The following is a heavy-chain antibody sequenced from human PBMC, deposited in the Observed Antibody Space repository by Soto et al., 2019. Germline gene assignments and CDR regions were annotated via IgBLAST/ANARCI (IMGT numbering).Heavy chain of an antibody. CDR1: GYTFTNYG. CDR3: ARDGDRCTSTRCSPWPDTHFDL. J-gene: IGHJ2*01. V-gene: IGHV1-18*01. D-gene: IGHD2-2*01. CDR2: ISPYNGNT. Sequence: QVQLVQSGDEVKKPGASVKVSCKASGYTFTNYGISWVRQAPGQGLEWMGWISPYNGNTKYPQKLQGRVTMTTDTSTRTSYMELRSLRSDDTAVYFCARDGDRCTSTRCSPWPDTHFDLWGRGTRVTVS.